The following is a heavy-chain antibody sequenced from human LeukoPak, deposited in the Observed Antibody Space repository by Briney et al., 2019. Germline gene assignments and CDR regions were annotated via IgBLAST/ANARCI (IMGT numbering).Heavy chain of an antibody. J-gene: IGHJ4*02. CDR1: VFTFSSNW. Sequence: PGGALRLSCAASVFTFSSNWMIWVRQAPGKGLEWVANIKQDGSEKCYVNFAKDRSNISRDNDKNTLYLQMNAVRAEDRVEDYCARWGRGGYWGQGTLVTVSS. D-gene: IGHD7-27*01. CDR3: ARWGRGGY. CDR2: IKQDGSEK. V-gene: IGHV3-7*03.